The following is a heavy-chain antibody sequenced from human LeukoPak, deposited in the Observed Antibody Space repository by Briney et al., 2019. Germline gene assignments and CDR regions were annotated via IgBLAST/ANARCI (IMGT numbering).Heavy chain of an antibody. D-gene: IGHD6-6*01. Sequence: GASVKVSCKASGYTFTDYYLHWVRQAPGQGLVWVGRIKPDSGGTNCAQKFQGRVTMTMDMSITTAYMELSRLTSDDTAIYFCARDFRSSSGHYYYMDVWANGTAVSASS. CDR3: ARDFRSSSGHYYYMDV. CDR1: GYTFTDYY. CDR2: IKPDSGGT. J-gene: IGHJ6*03. V-gene: IGHV1-2*06.